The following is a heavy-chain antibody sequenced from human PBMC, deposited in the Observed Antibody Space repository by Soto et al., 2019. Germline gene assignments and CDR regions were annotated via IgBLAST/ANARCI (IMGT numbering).Heavy chain of an antibody. V-gene: IGHV3-74*01. D-gene: IGHD2-2*01. J-gene: IGHJ3*02. Sequence: PGGSLRLSCAASGFTFSSYWMHWVRQAPGKGLVWISRINGDGSSTNHADSVKGRFTISRDNAKNTPYVQMNSLRVEDTAVYYCVRAPYSTSWSALDIWGQGTIVTVSS. CDR1: GFTFSSYW. CDR2: INGDGSST. CDR3: VRAPYSTSWSALDI.